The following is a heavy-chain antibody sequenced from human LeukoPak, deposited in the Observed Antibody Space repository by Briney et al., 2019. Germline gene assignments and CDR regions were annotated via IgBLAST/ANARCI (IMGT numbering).Heavy chain of an antibody. Sequence: ASVKVSCKASGYTFTGYGISWVRQAPGQGLEWMGWISAYNGNTNYAQKLQGRVTMTTDTSTSTAYMELRSLRSDDTAVYYCARDSIGGLELLLNYYYYYMDVWGKGTTVTVSS. J-gene: IGHJ6*03. D-gene: IGHD1-26*01. CDR3: ARDSIGGLELLLNYYYYYMDV. CDR2: ISAYNGNT. CDR1: GYTFTGYG. V-gene: IGHV1-18*01.